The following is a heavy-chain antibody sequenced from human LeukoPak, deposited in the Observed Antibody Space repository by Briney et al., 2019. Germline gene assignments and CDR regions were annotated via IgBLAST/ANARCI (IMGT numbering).Heavy chain of an antibody. CDR3: ARGSRDRNQGDSTGTGVDY. D-gene: IGHD6-19*01. J-gene: IGHJ4*02. CDR1: GFTFSSYA. CDR2: ISGSGGST. V-gene: IGHV3-23*01. Sequence: PGGSLRLSCAASGFTFSSYAMSWVRQAPGKGLEWGSAISGSGGSTYYADSVKGRFTISRDNSKNTLYLQMNSLRAEDTAVYYCARGSRDRNQGDSTGTGVDYWGQGTLVTVS.